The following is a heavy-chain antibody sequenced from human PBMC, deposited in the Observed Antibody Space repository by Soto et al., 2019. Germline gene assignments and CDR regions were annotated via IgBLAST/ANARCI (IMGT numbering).Heavy chain of an antibody. D-gene: IGHD2-15*01. CDR1: GYTFTGYY. CDR3: ANSRSPYCSGGSCYSGYYYGMDV. J-gene: IGHJ6*02. Sequence: ASVKVSCKASGYTFTGYYMHWVRQAPGQGLEWMGWINPNSGGTNYAQKFQGRVTMTRDTSISTAYMELSRLRSDDTALYYCANSRSPYCSGGSCYSGYYYGMDVWGQ. CDR2: INPNSGGT. V-gene: IGHV1-2*02.